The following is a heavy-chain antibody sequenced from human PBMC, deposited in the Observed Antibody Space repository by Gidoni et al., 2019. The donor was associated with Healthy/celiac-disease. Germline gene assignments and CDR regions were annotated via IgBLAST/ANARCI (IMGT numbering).Heavy chain of an antibody. CDR2: IYYSGST. D-gene: IGHD3-9*01. J-gene: IGHJ4*02. V-gene: IGHV4-39*01. CDR3: ATRPPVDPRRDY. Sequence: QLQLQASGPGLVTPSETLSLTCTVSGGSISSSSYYWGWIRQPPGKGLEWIGSIYYSGSTYYNPSLKSRVTIAVDTSKNQFSLKLSSVTAADTAVYYCATRPPVDPRRDYWGQGTLVTVSS. CDR1: GGSISSSSYY.